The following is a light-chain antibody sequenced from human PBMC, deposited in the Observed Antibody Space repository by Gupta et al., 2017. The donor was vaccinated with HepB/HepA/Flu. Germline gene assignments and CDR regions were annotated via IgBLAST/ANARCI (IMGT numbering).Light chain of an antibody. V-gene: IGKV1-39*01. CDR2: TTS. J-gene: IGKJ3*01. CDR3: QQGYTAPFT. Sequence: DIQMTPSPPSLSASVGERVTTTCRSSQSINGYLNWYQQKPGKAPTLLLHTTSASKSGVPTRFSGSGSGTDFTLTISSMQPEDFAAYYCQQGYTAPFTFGPGTRVDIE. CDR1: QSINGY.